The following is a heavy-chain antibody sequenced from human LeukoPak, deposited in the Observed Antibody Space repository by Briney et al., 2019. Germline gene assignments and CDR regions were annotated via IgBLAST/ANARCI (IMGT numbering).Heavy chain of an antibody. CDR2: IKQDGSEK. CDR1: GFTFSSYW. CDR3: AKSYSSGWYYFDY. J-gene: IGHJ4*02. V-gene: IGHV3-7*03. D-gene: IGHD6-19*01. Sequence: SGGSLRLSCAASGFTFSSYWMSWVRQAPGKGLEWVANIKQDGSEKYYVDSVKGRFTISRDNSKNTLYLQMNSLRAEDTAVYYCAKSYSSGWYYFDYWGQGTLVTVSS.